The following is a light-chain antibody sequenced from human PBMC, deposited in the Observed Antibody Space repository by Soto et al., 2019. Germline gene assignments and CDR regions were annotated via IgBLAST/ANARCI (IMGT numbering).Light chain of an antibody. CDR1: QSVRSH. V-gene: IGKV3-15*01. J-gene: IGKJ4*01. CDR2: GAS. CDR3: QRYESWPPLT. Sequence: EIVMTQSPATLSVSPGERATLSCRASQSVRSHLAWYQQKPGQAPRLLIYGASVRTIGVPARFSGGVAGTEFTLTISTLQSEDFAVYYCQRYESWPPLTFGGGTKVEFK.